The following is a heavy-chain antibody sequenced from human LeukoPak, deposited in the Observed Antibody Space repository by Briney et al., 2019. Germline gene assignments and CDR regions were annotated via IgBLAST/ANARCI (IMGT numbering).Heavy chain of an antibody. Sequence: SETLSLTCTVSGGSISSYYWSWIRQPPGKGLEWIGYIYNSGSTTYNPSLKSRATISVDTSKNQFSLKLTSMTAADTAFYYCVRDRELHYWGQGILVTVSS. CDR1: GGSISSYY. J-gene: IGHJ4*02. D-gene: IGHD1-7*01. CDR3: VRDRELHY. CDR2: IYNSGST. V-gene: IGHV4-59*01.